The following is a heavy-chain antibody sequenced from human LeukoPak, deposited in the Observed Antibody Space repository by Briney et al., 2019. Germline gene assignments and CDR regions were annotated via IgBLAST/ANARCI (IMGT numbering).Heavy chain of an antibody. CDR2: IRYDGSNK. Sequence: GGSLRLSCAASGFIFSTYGMHGVRQAPGKGLEWVAFIRYDGSNKYYVDSVKGRFTISRDNSKNTVYLQMNSLRAEDTAVYYCAKDYAGYSSGWYLFDYWGQGTLVTVSS. CDR3: AKDYAGYSSGWYLFDY. V-gene: IGHV3-30*02. CDR1: GFIFSTYG. D-gene: IGHD6-19*01. J-gene: IGHJ4*02.